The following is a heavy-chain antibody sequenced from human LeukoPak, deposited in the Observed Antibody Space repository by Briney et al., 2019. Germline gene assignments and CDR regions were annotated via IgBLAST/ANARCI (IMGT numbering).Heavy chain of an antibody. V-gene: IGHV3-30*18. Sequence: GGSLRLSCAASGLTFSSYGIHWVRQSPGKGLEWVAVVSYLGDDQFYAESVKGRFTISRDNSKKTVFLQMNSLRGEDTAVYYCAKDRSSGPHYYYGMDVWGRGTTVIVSS. CDR1: GLTFSSYG. J-gene: IGHJ6*02. CDR3: AKDRSSGPHYYYGMDV. D-gene: IGHD3-22*01. CDR2: VSYLGDDQ.